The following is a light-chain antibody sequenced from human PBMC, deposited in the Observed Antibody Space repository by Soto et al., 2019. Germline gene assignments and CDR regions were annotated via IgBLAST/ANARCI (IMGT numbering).Light chain of an antibody. Sequence: VWTQSPGTLSLSPGERATLSCRASQTVRNNYLAWYQQKPGQAPRLLIYDASSRATGIPDRFSGGGSGTDFTLTISRLEPEDFAVYYCQQYGSSPRTFGQGTKVDIK. J-gene: IGKJ1*01. CDR1: QTVRNNY. V-gene: IGKV3-20*01. CDR2: DAS. CDR3: QQYGSSPRT.